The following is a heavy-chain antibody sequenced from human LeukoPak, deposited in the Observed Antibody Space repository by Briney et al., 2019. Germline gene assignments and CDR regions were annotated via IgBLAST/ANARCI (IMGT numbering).Heavy chain of an antibody. Sequence: GGSLRLSCAASGFTFNSYWMNWVRQAPGRGLEWVANINLDGSEKYYVDSVKGRFTISRDNAKNSLYLQMNSLRAEDTAVYYCASSKGFDYWGQGTLVTVSS. CDR1: GFTFNSYW. CDR2: INLDGSEK. CDR3: ASSKGFDY. V-gene: IGHV3-7*01. J-gene: IGHJ4*02.